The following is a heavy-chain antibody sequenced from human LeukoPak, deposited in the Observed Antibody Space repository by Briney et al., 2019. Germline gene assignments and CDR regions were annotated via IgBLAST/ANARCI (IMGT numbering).Heavy chain of an antibody. CDR1: GGLISRIEYY. Sequence: SETLSLTCTVSGGLISRIEYYWGWVRQSPVKGLEWLGHIYHTGTTLYSPHLNNRLTISVDSSKNQFSLTLNSVTAADTAVYYCASVSVWELATHTGGSFDYWGRGILVTVSS. CDR2: IYHTGTT. V-gene: IGHV4-30-4*01. D-gene: IGHD1-26*01. CDR3: ASVSVWELATHTGGSFDY. J-gene: IGHJ4*02.